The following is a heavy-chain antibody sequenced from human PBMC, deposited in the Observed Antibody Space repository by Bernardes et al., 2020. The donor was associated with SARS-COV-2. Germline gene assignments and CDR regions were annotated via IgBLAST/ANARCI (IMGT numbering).Heavy chain of an antibody. CDR1: EFSLRTTGVG. Sequence: SGPTLVKPTQTLTLTCSFSEFSLRTTGVGVGWIRQPPGQAPEWLALIYWDGDKRYTPSLQRRLTVTKDTSKNQVVLTMTDMDPVDTGTYYCAHAYSGSDVALDYWGQGTPVTVSS. CDR2: IYWDGDK. CDR3: AHAYSGSDVALDY. V-gene: IGHV2-5*02. J-gene: IGHJ4*02. D-gene: IGHD5-12*01.